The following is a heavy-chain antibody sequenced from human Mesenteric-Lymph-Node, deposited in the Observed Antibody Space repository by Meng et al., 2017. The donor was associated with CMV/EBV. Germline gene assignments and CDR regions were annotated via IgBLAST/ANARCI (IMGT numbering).Heavy chain of an antibody. J-gene: IGHJ3*02. D-gene: IGHD6-19*01. V-gene: IGHV3-49*04. CDR1: GFIFGDYA. Sequence: GESLKISCTTSGFIFGDYAMSWVRQAPGKGLEWVGFIRRKTYGGTTEYAASVKGRFTISRDDSRSIAYLQMDTLKTEDTALYYCTRALAVGDAFDIWGQGTMVTVSS. CDR3: TRALAVGDAFDI. CDR2: IRRKTYGGTT.